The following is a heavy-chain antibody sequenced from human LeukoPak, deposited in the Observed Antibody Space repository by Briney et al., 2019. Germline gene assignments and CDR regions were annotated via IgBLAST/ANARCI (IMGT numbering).Heavy chain of an antibody. CDR2: IYTSGST. J-gene: IGHJ4*02. V-gene: IGHV4-4*07. D-gene: IGHD6-13*01. CDR3: ARDVVAAAGTWDY. Sequence: PSETLSLTCTVSGVSISSYYWSWIRQPPGKGLEWIGRIYTSGSTNYNPSLKSRVTMSLDTSKNQFSLKLSSVTAADTAVYFCARDVVAAAGTWDYWGQGTLVTVSS. CDR1: GVSISSYY.